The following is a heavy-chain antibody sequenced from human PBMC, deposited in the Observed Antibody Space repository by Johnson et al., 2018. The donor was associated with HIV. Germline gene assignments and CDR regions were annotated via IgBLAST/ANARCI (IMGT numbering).Heavy chain of an antibody. J-gene: IGHJ3*02. V-gene: IGHV3-30*02. CDR3: AKVAVATAAGGVALDI. D-gene: IGHD6-13*01. Sequence: VQLVESGGGVVQPGGSLRLSCAASGFTFSSYGMHWVRQAPGKGLEWVAFIRYDGSNKYYADSVKGRFTISRDNSKNTLYLQMNSLRAEDTAVYYCAKVAVATAAGGVALDIWGPGTMVIVSS. CDR2: IRYDGSNK. CDR1: GFTFSSYG.